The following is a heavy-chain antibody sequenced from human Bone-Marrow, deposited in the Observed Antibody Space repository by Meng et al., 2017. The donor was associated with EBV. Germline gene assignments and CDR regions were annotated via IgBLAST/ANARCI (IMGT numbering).Heavy chain of an antibody. V-gene: IGHV4-4*02. CDR1: GGSISSGNW. Sequence: QAAVAESGPGLVKPGVALSPPGAFSGGSISSGNWSSWVRQPPGKGLEWIGEIYHSGSTNYNPSLKSRVTISVDKSKNQFSLKLSSVTAADTAVYYCARDEDCSSTSCSWIDPWGQGTLVTVSS. CDR2: IYHSGST. CDR3: ARDEDCSSTSCSWIDP. D-gene: IGHD2-2*01. J-gene: IGHJ5*02.